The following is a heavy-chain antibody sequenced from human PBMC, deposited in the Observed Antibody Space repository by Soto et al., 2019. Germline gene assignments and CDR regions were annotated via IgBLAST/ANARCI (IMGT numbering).Heavy chain of an antibody. V-gene: IGHV3-23*01. CDR1: GFTFSSYA. CDR3: AKAWYGDHYSYYAMDV. J-gene: IGHJ6*02. Sequence: EVQLLESGGGLVQPGGSLRLSCATSGFTFSSYAMSWVLQAPGKGLEWVSVISGSGGSTYYADSVKGRFTISRDNSKNTLYLQMNSLRAEDTAVYYGAKAWYGDHYSYYAMDVWGQGTTVSVSS. D-gene: IGHD4-17*01. CDR2: ISGSGGST.